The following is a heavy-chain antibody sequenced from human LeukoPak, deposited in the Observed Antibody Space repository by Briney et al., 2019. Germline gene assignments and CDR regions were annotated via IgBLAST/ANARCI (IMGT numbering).Heavy chain of an antibody. CDR2: IYYSGST. D-gene: IGHD4-17*01. CDR1: GGSISSSSYY. J-gene: IGHJ4*02. V-gene: IGHV4-39*07. Sequence: PSETLSLTCTVSGGSISSSSYYWGWIRQPPGKGLEWIGSIYYSGSTNYNPSLKSRVSISVDTSKNQFSLKLSSVTAADTAVYYCARTGSTVTMLYHFDHWGQGTLVTVSS. CDR3: ARTGSTVTMLYHFDH.